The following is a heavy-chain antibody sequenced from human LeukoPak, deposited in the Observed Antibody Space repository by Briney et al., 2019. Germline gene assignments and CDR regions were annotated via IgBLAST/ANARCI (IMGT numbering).Heavy chain of an antibody. CDR2: INPNSGGT. V-gene: IGHV1-2*02. Sequence: VASVKVSCKASGYTFTGYYMHWVRQAPGQALEWMGWINPNSGGTNYAQKFQGRVTMTTDTYISTAYMELSRLRSDDTALYYCARVPRMPHKTGLFDYWGQGTLSPSPQ. CDR1: GYTFTGYY. D-gene: IGHD7-27*01. CDR3: ARVPRMPHKTGLFDY. J-gene: IGHJ4*02.